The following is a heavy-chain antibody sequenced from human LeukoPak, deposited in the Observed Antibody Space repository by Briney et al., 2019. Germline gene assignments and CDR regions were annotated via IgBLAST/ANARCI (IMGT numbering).Heavy chain of an antibody. CDR2: IYSGGST. CDR3: ARDSPQYYYDTGGFGY. J-gene: IGHJ4*02. D-gene: IGHD3-22*01. V-gene: IGHV3-53*01. Sequence: PGGSLRLSCAASGFTFSSNYMSWVRQAPGKGLEWVSVIYSGGSTYYADSVKGRFTISRDNSKNTLYLQMNSLRAEDTAVYYCARDSPQYYYDTGGFGYWGQGTLVTVSS. CDR1: GFTFSSNY.